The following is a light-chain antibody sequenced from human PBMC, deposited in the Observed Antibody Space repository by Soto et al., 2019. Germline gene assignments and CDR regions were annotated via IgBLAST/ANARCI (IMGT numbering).Light chain of an antibody. CDR1: QSTSSW. J-gene: IGKJ2*01. CDR3: QQYNTYPYT. V-gene: IGKV1-5*01. CDR2: DAS. Sequence: DIHMTQSPSTLSAFVGDRVTITCRASQSTSSWLAWYQQKPGKAPKLLIYDASNLESGVPSRFSGRGSGTEFTLTISSLQPDDFATYYCQQYNTYPYTFGQGTKVEL.